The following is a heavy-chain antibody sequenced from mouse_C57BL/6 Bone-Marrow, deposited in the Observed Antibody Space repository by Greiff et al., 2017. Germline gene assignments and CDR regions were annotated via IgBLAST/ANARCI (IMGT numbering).Heavy chain of an antibody. Sequence: EVKLMESGAELVRPGASVKLSCTASGFNIKDYYMHWVKQRPEQGLEWIGRIDPEDGDTEYAPKFQGKATMTADTSSNTAYLQLSSLTSEDTAVCYCTTSAYYDYDAVAYWGQGTLVTVSA. CDR1: GFNIKDYY. CDR2: IDPEDGDT. V-gene: IGHV14-1*01. CDR3: TTSAYYDYDAVAY. D-gene: IGHD2-4*01. J-gene: IGHJ3*01.